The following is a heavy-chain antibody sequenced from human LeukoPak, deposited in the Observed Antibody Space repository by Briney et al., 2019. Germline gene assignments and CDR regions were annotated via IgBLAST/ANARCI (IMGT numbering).Heavy chain of an antibody. CDR1: GFTFSSYG. V-gene: IGHV3-30*02. J-gene: IGHJ6*03. D-gene: IGHD1-26*01. CDR3: AKDSGSSPYYYMDV. CDR2: IRYDGSNK. Sequence: GGSLRLSCAASGFTFSSYGMHWVRQAPGKGLEWVAFIRYDGSNKYYADSVKGRFTISRDNSKNTLYLQMNSLRAEDMALYYCAKDSGSSPYYYMDVWGKGTTVTVSS.